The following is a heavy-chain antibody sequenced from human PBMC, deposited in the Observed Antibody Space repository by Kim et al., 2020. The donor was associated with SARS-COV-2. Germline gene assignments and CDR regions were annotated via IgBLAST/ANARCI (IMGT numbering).Heavy chain of an antibody. CDR1: GGSISSSSYY. J-gene: IGHJ3*02. CDR2: MYYSGST. V-gene: IGHV4-39*01. D-gene: IGHD6-19*01. Sequence: SETLSLTCTVSGGSISSSSYYWGWIRQPQGQGLEWIGSMYYSGSTYYNPSLKSRVTISVDTLKNQLSLNMSSVIAADTAVYYCARMGSGWYDAFDIWGQGTLVTVSS. CDR3: ARMGSGWYDAFDI.